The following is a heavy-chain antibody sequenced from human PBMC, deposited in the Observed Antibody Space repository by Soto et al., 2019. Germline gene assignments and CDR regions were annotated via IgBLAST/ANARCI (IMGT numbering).Heavy chain of an antibody. J-gene: IGHJ4*02. Sequence: SLKISCKGSGYSFTSQWIAWVRQMPGKGLEWMGIIHPSDSDSRYSQSFQGQVTFSVDKSINTAYLQWSSVKASDTAIYYCARQMVTTFSFDHWGQGTLVTVSS. CDR2: IHPSDSDS. D-gene: IGHD4-17*01. CDR3: ARQMVTTFSFDH. CDR1: GYSFTSQW. V-gene: IGHV5-51*01.